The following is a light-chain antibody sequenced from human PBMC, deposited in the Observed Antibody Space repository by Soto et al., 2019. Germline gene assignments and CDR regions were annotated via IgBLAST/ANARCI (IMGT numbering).Light chain of an antibody. Sequence: QSVLTQPASVSGSPGQSITISCTGTSNDIGGYNLVSWYQQHPGKAPKPIIYEANKRPSGVSDRFSGSRSGTTASLTISALQAEDEADYSCYSFAGGATFVFGGGTKLTVL. CDR3: YSFAGGATFV. CDR1: SNDIGGYNL. CDR2: EAN. V-gene: IGLV2-23*02. J-gene: IGLJ2*01.